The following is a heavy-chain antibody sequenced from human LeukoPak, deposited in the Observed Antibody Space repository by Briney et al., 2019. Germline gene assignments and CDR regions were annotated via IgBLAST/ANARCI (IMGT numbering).Heavy chain of an antibody. CDR1: GYTFTSYY. CDR2: INPSGGST. J-gene: IGHJ4*02. V-gene: IGHV1-46*01. D-gene: IGHD6-13*01. Sequence: ASVKVSCKASGYTFTSYYMHWVRQAPGQGLERMGIINPSGGSTSYAQKFQGRVTMTRDTSTSTVYMELSSLRSEDTAVYYCAREERYSSSWYMYYFDYWGQGTLVTVSS. CDR3: AREERYSSSWYMYYFDY.